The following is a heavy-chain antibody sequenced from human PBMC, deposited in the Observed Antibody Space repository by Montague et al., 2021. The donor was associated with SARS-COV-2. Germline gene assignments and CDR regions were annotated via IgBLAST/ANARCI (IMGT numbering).Heavy chain of an antibody. V-gene: IGHV4-39*07. J-gene: IGHJ3*02. CDR2: VDYSGLA. D-gene: IGHD3-10*01. CDR1: RDSISSHNYF. CDR3: AKDGEALAWGTFDI. Sequence: SETLSLTCTVSRDSISSHNYFWAWIRQPPGKGLEWIGSVDYSGLAFYNPSLESRVTISVDTSKKQFSLKVNSVTAADTAVSYCAKDGEALAWGTFDIWGQGTMVTVSS.